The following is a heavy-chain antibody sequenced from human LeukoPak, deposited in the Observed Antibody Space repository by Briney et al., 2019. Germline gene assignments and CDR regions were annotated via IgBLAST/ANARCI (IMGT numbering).Heavy chain of an antibody. CDR1: GYTFTGYY. V-gene: IGHV1-2*02. J-gene: IGHJ4*02. CDR3: ARVSSGSYLPY. CDR2: INPSSGGT. D-gene: IGHD1-26*01. Sequence: ASVKVSCKASGYTFTGYYMHWVRQAPGQGLEWMGWINPSSGGTNYAQKFQGRVTMTRDTSISTAYMELSRLRSDDTAVYYCARVSSGSYLPYWGQGTLVTVSS.